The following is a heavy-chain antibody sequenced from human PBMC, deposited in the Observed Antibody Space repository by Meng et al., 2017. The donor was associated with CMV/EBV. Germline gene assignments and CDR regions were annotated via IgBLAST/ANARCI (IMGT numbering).Heavy chain of an antibody. CDR2: IYYSGST. J-gene: IGHJ4*02. CDR1: GGSISSSSYY. D-gene: IGHD6-6*01. V-gene: IGHV4-39*07. Sequence: GSLRLSCTVSGGSISSSSYYWGWIRQPPGKGLEWIGSIYYSGSTYHNPSLKSRVTISVDTSKNQFSLKLSSVTAADTAVYYCARGPIAARRVYFDYWGQGTLVTVSS. CDR3: ARGPIAARRVYFDY.